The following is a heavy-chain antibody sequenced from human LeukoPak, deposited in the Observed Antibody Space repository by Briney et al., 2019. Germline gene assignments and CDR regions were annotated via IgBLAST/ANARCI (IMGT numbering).Heavy chain of an antibody. J-gene: IGHJ4*02. V-gene: IGHV3-7*01. CDR2: MKQDGSQI. Sequence: GGSLRLSCEASGFSFTNYWMSWVRQAPGKGLEWVASMKQDGSQIYYVDSVKGRFTISRDNAKSSLFLQMNSLRAEDTAAYFCARLFGTDFWSGYSTHFDYWGQGTLVTVSS. CDR1: GFSFTNYW. CDR3: ARLFGTDFWSGYSTHFDY. D-gene: IGHD3-3*01.